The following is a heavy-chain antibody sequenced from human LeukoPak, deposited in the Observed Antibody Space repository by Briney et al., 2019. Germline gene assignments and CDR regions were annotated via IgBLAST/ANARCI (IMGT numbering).Heavy chain of an antibody. D-gene: IGHD3-10*01. CDR1: GIIFSSYG. V-gene: IGHV3-30*02. Sequence: PGGSLRLSCAASGIIFSSYGMHWVRQAPGKGLEWMAFIRYDGSNKYYADSVKGRFTISRDNAKNSLYLQMNSLRAEDTALYYCARSFWFGELSRAFDIWGQGTMVTVSS. J-gene: IGHJ3*02. CDR2: IRYDGSNK. CDR3: ARSFWFGELSRAFDI.